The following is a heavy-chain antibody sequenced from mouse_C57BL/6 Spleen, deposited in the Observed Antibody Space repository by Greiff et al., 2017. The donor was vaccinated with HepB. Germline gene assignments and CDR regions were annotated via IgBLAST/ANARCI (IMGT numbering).Heavy chain of an antibody. J-gene: IGHJ2*01. V-gene: IGHV1-80*01. CDR3: ARRGKLLPLDY. CDR1: GYAFSSYW. D-gene: IGHD1-1*01. Sequence: LVESGAELVKPGASVKISCKASGYAFSSYWMNWVKQRPGKGLEWIGQIYPGDGDTNYNGKFKGKATLTADKSSSTAYMQLSSLTSEDSAVYFCARRGKLLPLDYWGQGTTLTVSS. CDR2: IYPGDGDT.